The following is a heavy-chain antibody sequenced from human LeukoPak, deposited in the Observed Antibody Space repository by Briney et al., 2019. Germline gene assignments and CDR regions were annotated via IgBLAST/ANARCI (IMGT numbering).Heavy chain of an antibody. D-gene: IGHD3-10*01. CDR1: GFTFSDHY. Sequence: PGGSLRLSCAASGFTFSDHYMDWVRHAPGKGLEWVGRTRNKANSYTTEYAASVRGRFTISRDDSKNSLYLQMNSLKTEDTAVYYCARGRGAYYFDYWGQGTLVTVSS. V-gene: IGHV3-72*01. CDR2: TRNKANSYTT. CDR3: ARGRGAYYFDY. J-gene: IGHJ4*02.